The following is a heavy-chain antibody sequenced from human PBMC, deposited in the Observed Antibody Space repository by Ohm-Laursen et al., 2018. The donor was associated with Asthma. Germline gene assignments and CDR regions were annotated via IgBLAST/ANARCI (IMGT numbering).Heavy chain of an antibody. J-gene: IGHJ2*01. Sequence: TLSLTCTVSGGSVSIGSYYWSWIPHPPGKGLEWIGFIYYGGSTNYTPSLKSRVTISVDTSKNQFSLKLSSVTAADTAVYYCARDLQDSSGEYWYFDLWGRGTLVTVSS. D-gene: IGHD3-22*01. V-gene: IGHV4-61*01. CDR1: GGSVSIGSYY. CDR2: IYYGGST. CDR3: ARDLQDSSGEYWYFDL.